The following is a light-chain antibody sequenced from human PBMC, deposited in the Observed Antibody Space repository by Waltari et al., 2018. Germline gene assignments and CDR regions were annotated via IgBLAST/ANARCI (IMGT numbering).Light chain of an antibody. CDR3: QQYASSVLYT. CDR1: QGLGKNY. CDR2: GAS. Sequence: IVLTQSPGTLSLSPGDRASSSCKASQGLGKNYLAWYQHKPGQAPRLLIYGASSRAAGSPDRFSGSGSGTDVTLTISRLEPEDFAVYYCQQYASSVLYTFGQGTKLEI. J-gene: IGKJ2*01. V-gene: IGKV3-20*01.